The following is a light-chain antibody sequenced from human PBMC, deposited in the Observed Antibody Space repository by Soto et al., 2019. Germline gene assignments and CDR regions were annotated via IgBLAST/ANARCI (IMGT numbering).Light chain of an antibody. V-gene: IGLV4-69*01. CDR1: SGHSSYA. Sequence: QLVLTQSPSASASLGASVKLTCTLSSGHSSYAIAWHQQQPEKGPRYLMKLNSDGSYNKGDGIPDRFSGSSSGAERYLTISSLQSEDEADYYCQTWGTGTHVVFGGGTKLTVL. CDR2: LNSDGSY. J-gene: IGLJ2*01. CDR3: QTWGTGTHVV.